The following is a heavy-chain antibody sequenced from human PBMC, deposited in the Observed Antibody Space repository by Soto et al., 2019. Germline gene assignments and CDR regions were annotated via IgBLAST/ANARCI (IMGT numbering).Heavy chain of an antibody. Sequence: SQTLSLTCAISGGGGSSNSAAWNWIRQFPSRGLEWLGRTYYRSKWYNDYAVSVKSRITINPDTSKNQFSLQLNSVTPEDTAVYYCAGEVVPGEWFDPWGQGTLVTVSS. CDR2: TYYRSKWYN. J-gene: IGHJ5*02. D-gene: IGHD3-10*01. V-gene: IGHV6-1*01. CDR3: AGEVVPGEWFDP. CDR1: GGGGSSNSAA.